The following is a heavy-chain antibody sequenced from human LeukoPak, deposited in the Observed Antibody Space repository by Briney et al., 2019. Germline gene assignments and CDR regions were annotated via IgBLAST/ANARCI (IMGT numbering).Heavy chain of an antibody. D-gene: IGHD1-26*01. V-gene: IGHV3-30-3*01. J-gene: IGHJ4*02. CDR1: GFIFSTFA. Sequence: GGSLRLSCAASGFIFSTFAMHWVRQAPGKGLEWMAVVSHDGNIKYYADSVKGRFTISRDNSKNTLYLQMNSLRAEDTAVYYCARTFLGATYHTHFDYWGQGTLVTVSS. CDR2: VSHDGNIK. CDR3: ARTFLGATYHTHFDY.